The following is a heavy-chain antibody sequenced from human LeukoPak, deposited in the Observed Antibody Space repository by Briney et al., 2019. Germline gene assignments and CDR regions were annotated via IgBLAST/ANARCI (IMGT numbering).Heavy chain of an antibody. CDR2: IWYDGSNK. D-gene: IGHD2-2*01. CDR1: GFTFSSYG. Sequence: GGSLRLSCAASGFTFSSYGMHWVRQAPGKGLEWVAVIWYDGSNKYYADSVKGRFTISRDNAKNSLYLQMNSLRAEDTAVYYCARIVSGFVVVPAAIDYWGQGTLVTVSS. J-gene: IGHJ4*02. V-gene: IGHV3-33*01. CDR3: ARIVSGFVVVPAAIDY.